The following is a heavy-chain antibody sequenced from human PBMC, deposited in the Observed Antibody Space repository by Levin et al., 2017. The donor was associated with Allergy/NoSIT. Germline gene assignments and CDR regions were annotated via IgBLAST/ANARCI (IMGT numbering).Heavy chain of an antibody. CDR1: GFTFSSYG. D-gene: IGHD2-2*01. V-gene: IGHV3-33*01. CDR2: IWYDGSNK. J-gene: IGHJ4*02. CDR3: ARPRRYCSSTSCYVWYYFDY. Sequence: GALRLSCAASGFTFSSYGMHWVRQAPGKGLEWVAVIWYDGSNKYYADSVKGRFTISRDNSKNTLYLQMNSLRAEDTAVYYCARPRRYCSSTSCYVWYYFDYWGQGTLVTVSS.